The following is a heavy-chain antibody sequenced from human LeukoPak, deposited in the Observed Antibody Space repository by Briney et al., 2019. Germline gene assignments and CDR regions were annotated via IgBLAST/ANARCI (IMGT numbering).Heavy chain of an antibody. Sequence: LSLTCTVSGGSISSGGYYWSWVRQAPGKGLEWVSSISSSSSYIYYADSVKGRFTISRDNAKNSLYLQMNSLRAEDTAVYYCARDRNWNHRDYYYYYGMDVWGQGTTVTVSS. D-gene: IGHD1-14*01. CDR3: ARDRNWNHRDYYYYYGMDV. J-gene: IGHJ6*02. V-gene: IGHV3-21*01. CDR1: GGSISSGGYY. CDR2: ISSSSSYI.